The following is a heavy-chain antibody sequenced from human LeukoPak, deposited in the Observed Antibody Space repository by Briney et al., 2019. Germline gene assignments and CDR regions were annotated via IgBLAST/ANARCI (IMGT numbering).Heavy chain of an antibody. J-gene: IGHJ3*02. CDR2: ISYDGSNK. CDR3: ARENYDYVWGSYRYQGGAFDI. CDR1: GFTFSSYA. D-gene: IGHD3-16*02. V-gene: IGHV3-30*04. Sequence: GGSLRLSCAASGFTFSSYAMHWVRQAPGKGLEWVAVISYDGSNKYYADSVKGRFTISRDNSKNTLYLQMNSLRAEDTAVYYCARENYDYVWGSYRYQGGAFDIWGQGTMVTVSS.